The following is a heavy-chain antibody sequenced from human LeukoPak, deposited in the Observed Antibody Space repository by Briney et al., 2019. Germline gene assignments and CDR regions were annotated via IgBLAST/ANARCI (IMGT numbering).Heavy chain of an antibody. CDR2: INLDGIKR. V-gene: IGHV3-7*01. J-gene: IGHJ4*02. D-gene: IGHD3-10*01. CDR3: ARDSSRGDFEH. Sequence: GRSLRLSRAASGFMFSNYWMSWVRQVPGKGLEWVANINLDGIKRYYVDSVKGRFTISRDNAKKSLYLQMNSLRAGDTAVYFCARDSSRGDFEHWGQGTLVTVSS. CDR1: GFMFSNYW.